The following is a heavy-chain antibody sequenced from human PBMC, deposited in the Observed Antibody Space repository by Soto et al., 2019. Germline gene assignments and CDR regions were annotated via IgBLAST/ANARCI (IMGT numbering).Heavy chain of an antibody. J-gene: IGHJ5*02. CDR2: ISYDGSNK. V-gene: IGHV3-30*18. CDR3: AKDNCSSTSCYAPYGFDP. D-gene: IGHD2-2*01. CDR1: GFTFSSYG. Sequence: GGSLRLSCAASGFTFSSYGMHWVRQAPGKGLEWVAVISYDGSNKYYADSVKGRFTISRDNSKNTLYLQMNSLRAEDTAVYYCAKDNCSSTSCYAPYGFDPWGQGTLVTVSS.